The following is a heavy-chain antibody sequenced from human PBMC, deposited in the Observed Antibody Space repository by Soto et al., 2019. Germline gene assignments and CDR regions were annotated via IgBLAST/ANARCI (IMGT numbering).Heavy chain of an antibody. CDR3: ARYIQQDSYYGMDV. D-gene: IGHD1-1*01. V-gene: IGHV1-18*01. J-gene: IGHJ6*02. CDR2: ISAVNGNT. Sequence: QAQLVQSGAEVKKPGASVRDSCKASGYTFYSHSISWVRQAPGQGLEWMGRISAVNGNTQYAQKFRGRVTMTTDTSTSTLNKELRNLRSDDTAVYYCARYIQQDSYYGMDVCGQGTTVTVSS. CDR1: GYTFYSHS.